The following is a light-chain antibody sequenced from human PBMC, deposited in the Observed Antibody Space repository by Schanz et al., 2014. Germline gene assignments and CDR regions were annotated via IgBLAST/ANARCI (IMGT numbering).Light chain of an antibody. V-gene: IGLV2-14*01. Sequence: QSALTQPASVSGSPGQSITISCTGTSSDVGGYNYVSWYQQHPGKAPKLMIYDVSNRPSGVSNRFSGSKSGNTASLTISGLQAEDEADYYCSSYAGPWLFGGGTKLTVL. CDR2: DVS. CDR3: SSYAGPWL. J-gene: IGLJ2*01. CDR1: SSDVGGYNY.